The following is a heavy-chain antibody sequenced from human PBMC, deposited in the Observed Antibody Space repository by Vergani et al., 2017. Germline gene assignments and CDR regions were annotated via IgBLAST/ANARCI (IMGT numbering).Heavy chain of an antibody. D-gene: IGHD3-3*01. V-gene: IGHV4-4*07. CDR1: GSSISSYY. CDR2: IYTSGST. CDR3: ARSPFWSGYQYYYYMDV. J-gene: IGHJ6*03. Sequence: QVQLQESGPGLVKPSETLSLTCTVSGSSISSYYWSWIRQPAGKGLEWIGRIYTSGSTNYNPSLKSRVTMSVDTSKNQFSLKLSSVTAADTAVYYCARSPFWSGYQYYYYMDVWGKGTTVTVSS.